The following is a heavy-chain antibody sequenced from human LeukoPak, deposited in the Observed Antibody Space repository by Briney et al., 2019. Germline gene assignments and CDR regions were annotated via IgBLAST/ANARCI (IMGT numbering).Heavy chain of an antibody. D-gene: IGHD5-18*01. V-gene: IGHV1-69*05. CDR1: GGTFSSYA. CDR3: ARERGNAMDTPTYFDY. J-gene: IGHJ4*02. Sequence: SVKVSCKASGGTFSSYAISWVRHAPGQGLEWMGGIIPIFGTANYAHKFQGRVTITTDESTSTAYMELSSLRSEDTAVYYCARERGNAMDTPTYFDYWGQGTLVTVSS. CDR2: IIPIFGTA.